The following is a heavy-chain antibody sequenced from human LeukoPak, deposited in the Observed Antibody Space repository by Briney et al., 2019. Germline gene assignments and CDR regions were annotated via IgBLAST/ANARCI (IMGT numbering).Heavy chain of an antibody. CDR1: GFTFDDYA. V-gene: IGHV3-9*01. CDR2: ISWNSGRI. CDR3: ARGPRAYGDYEDY. Sequence: GGSLRLSCAASGFTFDDYAMHWVRQAPGKGLEWVSGISWNSGRIGYADSVKGRFTISRDNAKNSLYLQMNSLRAEDTAVYYCARGPRAYGDYEDYWGQGTLVTVSS. D-gene: IGHD4-17*01. J-gene: IGHJ4*02.